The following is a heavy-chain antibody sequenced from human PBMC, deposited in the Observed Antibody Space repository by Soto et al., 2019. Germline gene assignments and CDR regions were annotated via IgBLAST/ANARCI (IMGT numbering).Heavy chain of an antibody. CDR3: ARDPPYSSSLGLDY. CDR2: ISYDGSNK. CDR1: GFTFSSYA. D-gene: IGHD6-6*01. J-gene: IGHJ4*02. Sequence: QVPLVESGGGVVQPGRSLRLSCAASGFTFSSYAMHWVRQAPGKGLEWVAVISYDGSNKYYADSVKGRFTISRDNSKNTLYLQMNSLRAEDTAVYYCARDPPYSSSLGLDYWGQGTLVTVSS. V-gene: IGHV3-30-3*01.